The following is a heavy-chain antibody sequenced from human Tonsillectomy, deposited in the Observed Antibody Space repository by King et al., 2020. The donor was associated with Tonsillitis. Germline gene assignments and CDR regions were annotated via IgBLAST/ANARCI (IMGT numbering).Heavy chain of an antibody. Sequence: VQLQESGPGLVKPSQTLSLTCTVSGASISSGIYYWSWIRQPAGKGLEWIGRIYTSGSTNYNHSLKSRVTMSVDTSKNQFSLKLSSVTAADTAVYYCAREYYGYNFDPWGQGTLVTVSS. D-gene: IGHD2/OR15-2a*01. CDR1: GASISSGIYY. J-gene: IGHJ5*02. CDR3: AREYYGYNFDP. CDR2: IYTSGST. V-gene: IGHV4-61*02.